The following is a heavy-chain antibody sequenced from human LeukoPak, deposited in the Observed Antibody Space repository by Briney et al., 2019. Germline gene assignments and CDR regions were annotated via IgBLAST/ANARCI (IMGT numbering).Heavy chain of an antibody. D-gene: IGHD3-22*01. V-gene: IGHV3-21*01. Sequence: GVLRLSCAASGFTFSSYSMNWVRQAPGKGLEWVSSISSSSSYIYYADSVKGRFTISRDNAKNSLYLQMNSLRAEDTAVYYCARDPYYYDSSGYPPGDAFDIWGQGTMVTVSS. CDR3: ARDPYYYDSSGYPPGDAFDI. CDR1: GFTFSSYS. CDR2: ISSSSSYI. J-gene: IGHJ3*02.